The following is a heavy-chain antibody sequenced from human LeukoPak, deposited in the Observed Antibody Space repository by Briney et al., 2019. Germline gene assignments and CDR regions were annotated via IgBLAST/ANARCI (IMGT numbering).Heavy chain of an antibody. CDR3: ARDEKTYYDFWSGNFPGAFDI. CDR1: GGSISSGDYY. V-gene: IGHV4-30-4*08. CDR2: IYYSGST. D-gene: IGHD3-3*01. J-gene: IGHJ3*02. Sequence: PSQTLSLTCTVSGGSISSGDYYWSWIRQPPGKGLEWIGYIYYSGSTYYNPSLKSRVTISVDTSKNQFSLKLSSVTAADTAVYYCARDEKTYYDFWSGNFPGAFDIWGQGTMVTVSS.